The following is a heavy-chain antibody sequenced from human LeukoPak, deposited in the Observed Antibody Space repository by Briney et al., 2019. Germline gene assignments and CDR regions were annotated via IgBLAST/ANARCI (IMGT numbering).Heavy chain of an antibody. D-gene: IGHD4/OR15-4a*01. CDR2: INNDGHT. Sequence: GGSLRLSCAASGFTFSTYDIHWVRQAAAKGLEWVSGINNDGHTYYPGYVKGRCTISRENATKSVYLHMNSLRAGDTAVYYCARIGPHGAFEYWGQGTLVTVSS. CDR1: GFTFSTYD. J-gene: IGHJ4*02. V-gene: IGHV3-13*01. CDR3: ARIGPHGAFEY.